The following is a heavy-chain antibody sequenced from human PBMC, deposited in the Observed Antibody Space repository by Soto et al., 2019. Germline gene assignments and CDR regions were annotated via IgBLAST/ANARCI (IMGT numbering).Heavy chain of an antibody. V-gene: IGHV5-51*01. D-gene: IGHD3-10*01. CDR2: IFTRDSET. Sequence: LGESLKISCKGPGHLFNNHWIGWVRQTPGKGLEWMGLIFTRDSETKTSPSFQGHVSFSVDNPINTVYPQWTSLKTTDTGIYFCARGYFDSGHGYDLWGQGTLVTVSS. J-gene: IGHJ5*02. CDR1: GHLFNNHW. CDR3: ARGYFDSGHGYDL.